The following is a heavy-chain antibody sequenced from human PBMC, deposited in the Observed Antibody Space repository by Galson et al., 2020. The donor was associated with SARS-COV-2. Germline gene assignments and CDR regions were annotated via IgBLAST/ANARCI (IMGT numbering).Heavy chain of an antibody. CDR1: GFTFSNAW. V-gene: IGHV3-15*01. D-gene: IGHD4-17*01. Sequence: GSLRLSCAASGFTFSNAWMSWVRQAPGKGLEWVGRVKSKTDGGTNNYAATVKGRFIISRDDSKNTLYLQMDSLKTEDTAVYYCTWTTVTLQWDFWGQGTQVTVSS. CDR2: VKSKTDGGTN. CDR3: TWTTVTLQWDF. J-gene: IGHJ4*02.